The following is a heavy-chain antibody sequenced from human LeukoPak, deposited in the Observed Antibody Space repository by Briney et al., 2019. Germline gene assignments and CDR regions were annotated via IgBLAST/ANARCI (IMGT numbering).Heavy chain of an antibody. Sequence: GGSLRLSCAASGFTFSSYSMNWVRQAPGKGLEWVSAISGSGGSTYYVDSVKGRFTISRDNSKNTLYLQMNSLRAEDTAVYYCAKAGSSVTTLRFDYWGQGTLVTVSS. CDR2: ISGSGGST. V-gene: IGHV3-23*01. CDR1: GFTFSSYS. D-gene: IGHD3-10*01. CDR3: AKAGSSVTTLRFDY. J-gene: IGHJ4*02.